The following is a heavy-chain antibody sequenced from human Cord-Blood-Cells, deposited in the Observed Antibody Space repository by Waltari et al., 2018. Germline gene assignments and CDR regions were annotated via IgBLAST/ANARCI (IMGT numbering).Heavy chain of an antibody. CDR2: IIPIFGTA. V-gene: IGHV1-69*01. Sequence: QVQLVQSGAEVKKPGSSVKVSCKASGGTFSSYAIGWVRQAPGQGLEWMGGIIPIFGTANYAQKFQGRVTITADESTSTAYMELSSLRSEDTAVYYCARGLYCSGGSCYGRWFDPWGQGTLVTVSS. CDR1: GGTFSSYA. D-gene: IGHD2-15*01. CDR3: ARGLYCSGGSCYGRWFDP. J-gene: IGHJ5*02.